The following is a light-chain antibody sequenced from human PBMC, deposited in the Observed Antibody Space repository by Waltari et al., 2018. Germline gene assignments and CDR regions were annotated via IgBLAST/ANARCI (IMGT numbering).Light chain of an antibody. CDR1: QSLQYSTGYNY. CDR3: MQARQTPDT. CDR2: LAS. Sequence: DIVMTQSPLSLPVTPGEPASTSCRSRQSLQYSTGYNYLVWYLQKPGQYPQHLIYLASHRASGVPDRFSGSGSGTDFTLKISRVEAEDVGIYYCMQARQTPDTFGQGTKLEIK. J-gene: IGKJ2*01. V-gene: IGKV2-28*01.